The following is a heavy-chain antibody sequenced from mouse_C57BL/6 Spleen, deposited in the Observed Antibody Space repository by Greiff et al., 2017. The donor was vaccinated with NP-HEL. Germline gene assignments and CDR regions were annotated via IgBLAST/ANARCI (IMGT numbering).Heavy chain of an antibody. J-gene: IGHJ1*03. CDR1: GYAFSSSW. Sequence: QVQLQQSGPELVKPGASVKISCKASGYAFSSSWMNWVKQRPGKGLEWIGRIYPGDGDTNYNGKFKGKATLTADKSSSTAYMQLSSLTSEDSAVYFCARPPHYYGSSGYWYFDVWGTGTTVTVSS. V-gene: IGHV1-82*01. D-gene: IGHD1-1*01. CDR3: ARPPHYYGSSGYWYFDV. CDR2: IYPGDGDT.